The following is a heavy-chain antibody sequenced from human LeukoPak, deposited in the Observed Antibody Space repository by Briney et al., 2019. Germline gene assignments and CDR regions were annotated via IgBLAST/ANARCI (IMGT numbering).Heavy chain of an antibody. CDR1: GFTFSSYW. Sequence: GGSLRLSCAASGFTFSSYWMHWVRQAPGKGLVWVSRINKDGSSTNHADSVKGRFTISRDNAKNTLYLQMNTLRAEDTAVYYCARDMTGYSDYWGQGTLVTVSS. D-gene: IGHD3-9*01. CDR2: INKDGSST. V-gene: IGHV3-74*01. J-gene: IGHJ4*02. CDR3: ARDMTGYSDY.